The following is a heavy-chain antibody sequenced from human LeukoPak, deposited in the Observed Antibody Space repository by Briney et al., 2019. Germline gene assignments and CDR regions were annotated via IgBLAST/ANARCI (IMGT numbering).Heavy chain of an antibody. CDR1: GYSFTSYW. D-gene: IGHD3-22*01. J-gene: IGHJ4*02. CDR3: ARLGGDYHDSSGYPFDY. V-gene: IGHV5-51*01. Sequence: RGESLQISCKGSGYSFTSYWIGWVRQLPGKGLEWMGIIYPGDSDTRYSPSFQGQVTISADKSISTAYLQWSSLKASDTAMYYCARLGGDYHDSSGYPFDYWGQGTLVTVSS. CDR2: IYPGDSDT.